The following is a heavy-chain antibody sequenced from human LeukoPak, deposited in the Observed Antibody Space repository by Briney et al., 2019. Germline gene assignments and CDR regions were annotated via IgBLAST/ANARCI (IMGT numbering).Heavy chain of an antibody. CDR3: AKSGSGWYQGGSDFDY. J-gene: IGHJ4*02. CDR2: LRYDGSNK. V-gene: IGHV3-30*02. CDR1: GFPFSSFA. Sequence: SGGPLRLPYELSGFPFSSFAMLGAPRPPARGRVGGAFLRYDGSNKYYADSVKGRFTISRDNSKNTLYLQMNSLRAEDTAVYYCAKSGSGWYQGGSDFDYWGQGTLVTVSS. D-gene: IGHD6-19*01.